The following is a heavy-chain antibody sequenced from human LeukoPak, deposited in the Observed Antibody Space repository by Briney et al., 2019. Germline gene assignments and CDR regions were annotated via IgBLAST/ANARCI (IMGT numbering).Heavy chain of an antibody. Sequence: SETLSLTCTVSGGSISSGSYYWSWIRQPAGKGLEWIGRIYTSGSTNYNPSLKSRVTISLDTSKNQFSLKLSSVTAADTAVYYCAREDYGSGSYYSGSVDYWGQGTLVTVSS. D-gene: IGHD3-10*01. CDR3: AREDYGSGSYYSGSVDY. CDR2: IYTSGST. CDR1: GGSISSGSYY. V-gene: IGHV4-61*02. J-gene: IGHJ4*02.